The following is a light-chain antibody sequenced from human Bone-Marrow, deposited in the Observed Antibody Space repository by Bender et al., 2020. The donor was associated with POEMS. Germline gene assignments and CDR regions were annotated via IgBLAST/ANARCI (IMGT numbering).Light chain of an antibody. Sequence: QSVLTQPPSASGTPGQRVTISCSGGSSNIGAHAVNWYQHLPGTAPKLLIYSSHRRPSEVPDRFSGSRSGTSASLAISGLQAEDEADYYCCSYAGFISHVFGTGTKVTVL. CDR2: SSH. J-gene: IGLJ1*01. V-gene: IGLV1-44*01. CDR3: CSYAGFISHV. CDR1: SSNIGAHA.